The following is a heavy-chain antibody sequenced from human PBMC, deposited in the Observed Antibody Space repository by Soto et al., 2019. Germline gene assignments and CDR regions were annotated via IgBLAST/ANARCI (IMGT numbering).Heavy chain of an antibody. Sequence: EMQLVQSGAEVKKPGESLKISCKGSGYNFANYWIVWVRQXPGEGLEWMGITHPGNSETRYNPSFQGQVTISADKSXXXXXXXXXXXXXXXXXXXXXXXXXXXXXXXXXXXXGXXTTXTVXS. V-gene: IGHV5-51*01. CDR1: GYNFANYW. J-gene: IGHJ6*02. CDR3: XXXXXXXXXXXXXX. CDR2: THPGNSET.